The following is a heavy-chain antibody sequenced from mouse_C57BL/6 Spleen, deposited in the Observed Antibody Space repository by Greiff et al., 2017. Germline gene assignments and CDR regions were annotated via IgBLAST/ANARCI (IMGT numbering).Heavy chain of an antibody. CDR1: GFTFSDYY. CDR2: INYDGSST. V-gene: IGHV5-16*01. J-gene: IGHJ2*01. Sequence: EVKLVESEGGLVQPGSSMKLSCTASGFTFSDYYMAWVRQVPEKGLEWVANINYDGSSTYYLDSLKSRFIISRDNAKNILYLKMSSLKSEDTATYYCARVAPFPSSYLGDWGQGTTLTVSS. CDR3: ARVAPFPSSYLGD. D-gene: IGHD2-10*02.